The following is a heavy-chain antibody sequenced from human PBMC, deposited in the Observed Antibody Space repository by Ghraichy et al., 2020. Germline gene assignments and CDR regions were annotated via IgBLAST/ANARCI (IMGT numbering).Heavy chain of an antibody. CDR2: ISEAGTNI. CDR1: GFTFSTYV. D-gene: IGHD5-18*01. J-gene: IGHJ4*02. Sequence: GESLNISCAASGFTFSTYVMHWVRQAPGKGLEWLAVISEAGTNIFYADAVKGRFTISRDNSKNTLYLQMNSLRGEDTAVYYCARVVSAGQNTAAYWGQGTLGTVSS. CDR3: ARVVSAGQNTAAY. V-gene: IGHV3-30*04.